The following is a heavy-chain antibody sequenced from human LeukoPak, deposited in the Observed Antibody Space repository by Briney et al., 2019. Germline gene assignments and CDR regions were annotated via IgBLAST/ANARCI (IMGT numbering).Heavy chain of an antibody. D-gene: IGHD3-22*01. CDR2: IYYSGTT. CDR1: GGSISSGGYY. V-gene: IGHV4-31*03. J-gene: IGHJ3*02. Sequence: KPSQTLSLTCTVSGGSISSGGYYWSWIRQHPGKGLEWIGYIYYSGTTYYNPSLKSRVTISVDTSKNQFSLRLSSVTAADTAVYYCARAPSLGHSSGYYRRGAFDIWGRGTMVTVSS. CDR3: ARAPSLGHSSGYYRRGAFDI.